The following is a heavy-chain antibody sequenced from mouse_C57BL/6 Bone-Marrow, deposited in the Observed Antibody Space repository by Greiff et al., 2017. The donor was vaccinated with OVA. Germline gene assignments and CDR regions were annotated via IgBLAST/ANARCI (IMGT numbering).Heavy chain of an antibody. Sequence: EVKVEESGGGLVQPGGSLKLSCAASGFTFSDYGMAWVRQAPRKGPEWVASISNLAYSIYYADTVTGRFTISRENAKNTLYLEMSSLRSEDTAMYYCAGSYYSNYGFAYWGQGTLVTVSA. D-gene: IGHD2-5*01. CDR1: GFTFSDYG. CDR3: AGSYYSNYGFAY. CDR2: ISNLAYSI. V-gene: IGHV5-15*04. J-gene: IGHJ3*01.